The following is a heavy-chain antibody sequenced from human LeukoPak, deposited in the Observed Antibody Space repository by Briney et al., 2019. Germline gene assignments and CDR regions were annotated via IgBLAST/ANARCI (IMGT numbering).Heavy chain of an antibody. CDR3: ARDQSGSYRRGAFDI. V-gene: IGHV3-64*01. D-gene: IGHD1-26*01. CDR1: GGSISSYY. J-gene: IGHJ3*02. CDR2: ISSNGGST. Sequence: PSETLSLTCTVSGGSISSYYWSWIRQPPGKGLEYVSAISSNGGSTYYANSVKGRFTISRDNSKNTLYLQMGSLRAEDMAVYYCARDQSGSYRRGAFDIWGQGTMVTVSS.